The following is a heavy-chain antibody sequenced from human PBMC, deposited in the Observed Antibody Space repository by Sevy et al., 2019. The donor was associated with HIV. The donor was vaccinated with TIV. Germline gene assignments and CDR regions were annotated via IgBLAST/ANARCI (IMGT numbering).Heavy chain of an antibody. CDR2: IKSKPDGGTT. CDR3: TTDQRSIAARRNDY. D-gene: IGHD6-6*01. J-gene: IGHJ4*02. Sequence: GGSLRLSCAASGFTFSNAWMSWVRQAPGKGLEWVGRIKSKPDGGTTDYAAPVKGRFTISREDSKNTLYLQMNSLKTEDTAVYYCTTDQRSIAARRNDYWGQGTLVTVSS. V-gene: IGHV3-15*01. CDR1: GFTFSNAW.